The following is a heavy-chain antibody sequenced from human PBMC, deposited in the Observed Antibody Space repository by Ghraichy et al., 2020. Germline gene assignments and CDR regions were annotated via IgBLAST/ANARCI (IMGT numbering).Heavy chain of an antibody. J-gene: IGHJ4*02. CDR3: ARADWDSGDSLGY. CDR2: ISSSSGAI. Sequence: GGSLRLSCAASGFSFSSYAMNRVRQAPGKGLEWVASISSSSGAIYYADSVRGRFTISRDNAKNTMFLQMNSLRGDDTAIYYCARADWDSGDSLGYWGQGTLVTVSS. V-gene: IGHV3-21*01. CDR1: GFSFSSYA. D-gene: IGHD4-17*01.